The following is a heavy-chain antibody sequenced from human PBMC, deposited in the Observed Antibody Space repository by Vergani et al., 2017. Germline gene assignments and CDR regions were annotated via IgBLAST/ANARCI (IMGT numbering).Heavy chain of an antibody. J-gene: IGHJ4*02. CDR3: ANSEGAGVTIFGVVIPEFDY. CDR1: GFTFSSYA. V-gene: IGHV3-23*04. D-gene: IGHD3-3*01. CDR2: ISGSGGST. Sequence: EVHLEESGGGLVQPGGSLRLSCAASGFTFSSYAMSWVRQAPGKGLEWVSAISGSGGSTYYADSVKGRFTISRGNSKNTLYLQMNSLRAEDTAVYYCANSEGAGVTIFGVVIPEFDYWGQGTLVTVSS.